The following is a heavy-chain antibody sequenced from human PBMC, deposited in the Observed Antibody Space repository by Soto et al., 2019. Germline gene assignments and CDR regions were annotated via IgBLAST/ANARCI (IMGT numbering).Heavy chain of an antibody. D-gene: IGHD3-10*01. Sequence: QVQLVESGGGVVQPGRSLRLSCAASGFTFSRYTMHWVRQAPGKGLEWMAFISDDGNNKYYADSVKGQFTISRDNSKSTLYLQRNSLRTEDTAVYYCARDDEGGSDCDLGYWGQGTLVTVS. CDR3: ARDDEGGSDCDLGY. J-gene: IGHJ4*02. CDR1: GFTFSRYT. V-gene: IGHV3-30-3*01. CDR2: ISDDGNNK.